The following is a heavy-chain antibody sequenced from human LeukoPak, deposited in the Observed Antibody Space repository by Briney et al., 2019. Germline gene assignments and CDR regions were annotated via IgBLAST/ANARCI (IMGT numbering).Heavy chain of an antibody. V-gene: IGHV4-61*08. J-gene: IGHJ6*02. D-gene: IGHD1-26*01. CDR1: GGSISSGGYY. Sequence: PSETLSLTCTVSGGSISSGGYYWSWIRRPPGKGLEWTGYIYYNGNTNYSPSLKSRVTMSVDTSKNLFSLKVSSVTAADTAVYYCARGRSNYYGMDVWGQGTTVTVSS. CDR3: ARGRSNYYGMDV. CDR2: IYYNGNT.